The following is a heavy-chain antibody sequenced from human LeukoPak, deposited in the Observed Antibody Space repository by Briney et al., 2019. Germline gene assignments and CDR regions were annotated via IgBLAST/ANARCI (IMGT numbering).Heavy chain of an antibody. CDR3: ARVDGNWYYNGMDV. J-gene: IGHJ6*02. D-gene: IGHD1-7*01. CDR1: GFTFSSYG. CDR2: IWYDGSNK. Sequence: PGGSLRLSCAASGFTFSSYGMHCVRQAPGKGLEGVAVIWYDGSNKYYADSVKGRFTISRDNSKNTLYLQMNSLRAEDTAVYYCARVDGNWYYNGMDVWGRGTTVTVSS. V-gene: IGHV3-33*01.